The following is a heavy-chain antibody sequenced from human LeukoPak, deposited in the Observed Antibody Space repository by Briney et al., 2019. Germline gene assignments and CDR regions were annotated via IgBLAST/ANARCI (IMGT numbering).Heavy chain of an antibody. J-gene: IGHJ6*03. D-gene: IGHD2-2*02. CDR1: GYTFTSYD. V-gene: IGHV1-69*05. Sequence: SVKVSCKASGYTFTSYDINWVRQAPGQGLEWMGGIIPIFGTANYAQKFQGRVTITTDESTSTAYMELSSLRSEDTAVYYCARGVVVPAAIADYYYYMDVWGKGTTVTVSS. CDR3: ARGVVVPAAIADYYYYMDV. CDR2: IIPIFGTA.